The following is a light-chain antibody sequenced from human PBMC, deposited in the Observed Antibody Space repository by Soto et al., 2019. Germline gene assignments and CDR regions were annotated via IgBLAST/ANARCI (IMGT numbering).Light chain of an antibody. J-gene: IGKJ1*01. CDR1: QTISSNN. CDR2: GTS. Sequence: EIVLTQSPGTLSVSPGERATLSCRASQTISSNNLAWYQQKPGQAPSLLIYGTSSRATGIPGRFSGSGSGTVFTLTISRLGPEDSGIYLCQQYGSWTFGQGTKVEI. CDR3: QQYGSWT. V-gene: IGKV3-20*01.